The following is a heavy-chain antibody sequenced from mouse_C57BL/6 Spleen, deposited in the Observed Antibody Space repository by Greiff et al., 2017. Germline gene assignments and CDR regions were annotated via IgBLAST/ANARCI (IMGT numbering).Heavy chain of an antibody. CDR2: INYDGSCT. CDR3: ARESIAMDY. J-gene: IGHJ4*01. Sequence: EVKLMESEGGLVQPGSSMKLSCTASGFTFSDYYMAWVRQVPEKGLEWVANINYDGSCTYYLDSLKSRFIISRDNAKNILYLQMSSLKSEDTATYYCARESIAMDYWGQGTSVTVSS. CDR1: GFTFSDYY. V-gene: IGHV5-16*01. D-gene: IGHD2-10*02.